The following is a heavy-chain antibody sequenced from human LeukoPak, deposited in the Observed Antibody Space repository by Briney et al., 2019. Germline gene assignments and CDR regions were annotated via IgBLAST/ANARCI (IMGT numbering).Heavy chain of an antibody. CDR3: ARDGPRGDY. Sequence: SQTLSLTCTVSGGSISSGSHYWSWIRQPAGKGLEWIGRIYTSGSTNYNPSLKSRVTISVDTSKNQFSLKLSSVTAADTAVYYCARDGPRGDYWGQGTLVTVSS. V-gene: IGHV4-61*02. CDR1: GGSISSGSHY. CDR2: IYTSGST. J-gene: IGHJ4*02.